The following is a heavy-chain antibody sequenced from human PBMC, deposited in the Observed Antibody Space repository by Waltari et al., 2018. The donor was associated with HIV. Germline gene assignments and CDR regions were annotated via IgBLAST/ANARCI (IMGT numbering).Heavy chain of an antibody. J-gene: IGHJ5*02. CDR2: IKQDGSEK. D-gene: IGHD3-10*01. CDR3: AGGGVLLWFGDLNWFDP. CDR1: GFTFSSYW. V-gene: IGHV3-7*01. Sequence: VQLVESGGGLVQPGGSLRLSCAASGFTFSSYWMSWVRQAPGKGLEWVANIKQDGSEKYYVDSVKGRFTISRDNAKNSLYLQMNSLRAEDTAVYYCAGGGVLLWFGDLNWFDPWGQGTLVTVSS.